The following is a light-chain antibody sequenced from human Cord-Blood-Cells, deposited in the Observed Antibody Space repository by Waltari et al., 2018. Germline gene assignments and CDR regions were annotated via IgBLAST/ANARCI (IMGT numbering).Light chain of an antibody. V-gene: IGLV3-1*01. CDR2: QDS. CDR3: QAWDSSTVV. Sequence: SYKLTQPPSVSVSAGQTPSIHCTGDNQGDKSACWYQQKPGQSPVLVIYQDSKRPSGIPERFSGSNSGNTATLTISGTQAMDEADYYCQAWDSSTVVFGGGTKLTVL. J-gene: IGLJ2*01. CDR1: NQGDKS.